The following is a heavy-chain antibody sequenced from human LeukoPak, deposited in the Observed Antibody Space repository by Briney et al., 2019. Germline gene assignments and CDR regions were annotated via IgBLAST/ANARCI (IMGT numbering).Heavy chain of an antibody. CDR1: GGSISSGRYY. J-gene: IGHJ3*02. Sequence: SETLSLTCTVSGGSISSGRYYWSWIRQPVGKGLEWIGRIYTSGSTNYNPSLKSRVTISVDTSKNQFSLKLSSVTAADTAVYYCARCLYSSGWETGAFDIWGQGTMVTVSS. CDR2: IYTSGST. V-gene: IGHV4-61*02. CDR3: ARCLYSSGWETGAFDI. D-gene: IGHD6-19*01.